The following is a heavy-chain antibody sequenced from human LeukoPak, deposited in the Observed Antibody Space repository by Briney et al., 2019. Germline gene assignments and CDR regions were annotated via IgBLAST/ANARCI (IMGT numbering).Heavy chain of an antibody. CDR1: EYSFTNYW. CDR3: ARLVMAVAGFFGY. Sequence: PGESLKISCKGSEYSFTNYWIGWVRQMPGKGLEWMGIIYPGDSDTRYSPSFQGQVTISADKSISTAYLQWSSLKASDTAIYYCARLVMAVAGFFGYWGQGTLVTVSS. V-gene: IGHV5-51*01. J-gene: IGHJ4*02. D-gene: IGHD6-19*01. CDR2: IYPGDSDT.